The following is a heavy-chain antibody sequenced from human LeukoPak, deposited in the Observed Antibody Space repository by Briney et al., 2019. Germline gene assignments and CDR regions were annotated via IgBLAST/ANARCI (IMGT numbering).Heavy chain of an antibody. Sequence: LGASVKVSCKASGYTFTVYYMHWVRQAPGQGLEWMGWINPNSGGTNYAQKFQGRVTMTRGTSISTAYMELSRLRSDDTAVYYCAREESYYYGSGRVMDVWGKGTTVTISS. CDR1: GYTFTVYY. J-gene: IGHJ6*03. CDR2: INPNSGGT. D-gene: IGHD3-10*01. V-gene: IGHV1-2*02. CDR3: AREESYYYGSGRVMDV.